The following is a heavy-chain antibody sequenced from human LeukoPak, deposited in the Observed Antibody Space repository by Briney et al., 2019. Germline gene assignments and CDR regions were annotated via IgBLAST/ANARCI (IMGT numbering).Heavy chain of an antibody. CDR1: GFTFSTYA. D-gene: IGHD1-26*01. Sequence: TGTSLRLSCAASGFTFSTYAMSSVRQAPGKGLEWVSATSASGISTYYADSVKGRFTISRDNSKNTLYLQMNSLRAEDTAVYYCAKDRAYSFDYWGQGTLVTVSS. CDR2: TSASGIST. V-gene: IGHV3-23*01. J-gene: IGHJ4*02. CDR3: AKDRAYSFDY.